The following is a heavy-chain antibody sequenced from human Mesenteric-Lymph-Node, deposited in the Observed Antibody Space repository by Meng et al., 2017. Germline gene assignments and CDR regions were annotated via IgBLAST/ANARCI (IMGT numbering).Heavy chain of an antibody. Sequence: QVHLEQSGSELKKPGASVKVSCQASGYMFTAYALHWVRQAPGQGLEWTGRITTSTGKGTYAQAFTGRFVFSLDTSVSTAYLQISSLKAEDTAVYFCARGASPPYFDSWGQGTLVTVSS. CDR2: ITTSTGKG. J-gene: IGHJ4*02. CDR1: GYMFTAYA. CDR3: ARGASPPYFDS. V-gene: IGHV7-4-1*02.